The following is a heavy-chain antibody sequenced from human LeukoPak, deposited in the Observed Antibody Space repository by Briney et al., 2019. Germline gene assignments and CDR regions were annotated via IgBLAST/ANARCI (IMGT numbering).Heavy chain of an antibody. CDR1: GYIFTSYY. CDR3: ARHKEVGDYYYFDY. J-gene: IGHJ4*02. CDR2: INPSGGST. V-gene: IGHV1-46*01. Sequence: GASVKVSCKASGYIFTSYYMHWVRQAPGQGLEWMGIINPSGGSTSYTQKFQGRVTMTRDTSTTTVYTELSSLRSQDTAVYYCARHKEVGDYYYFDYWGQGTLVTVSS. D-gene: IGHD2/OR15-2a*01.